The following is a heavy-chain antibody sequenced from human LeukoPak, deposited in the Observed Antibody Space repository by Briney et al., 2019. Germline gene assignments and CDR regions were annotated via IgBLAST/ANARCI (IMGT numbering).Heavy chain of an antibody. J-gene: IGHJ2*01. V-gene: IGHV4-59*08. D-gene: IGHD5-12*01. CDR2: IYYSGRT. CDR1: GGSVSNYY. Sequence: SETLSLTCTVSGGSVSNYYWSWIRQSPGKGLEWITYIYYSGRTNYNPSLKRRVTISVDTAENQFSLKLSSLTAADTALYFCARQASWLPYFDLWGRGTLVSVSS. CDR3: ARQASWLPYFDL.